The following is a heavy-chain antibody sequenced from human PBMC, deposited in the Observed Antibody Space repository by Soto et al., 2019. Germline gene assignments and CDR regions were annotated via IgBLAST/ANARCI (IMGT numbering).Heavy chain of an antibody. CDR1: GFTFSSYA. Sequence: EVQLLESGGGLVQPGGSLRLSWAASGFTFSSYAMSWVRQAPGKGLEWVSAISSSGGSIYYADSVKGRFTISRDNTKNALYLAVYNRGTKDTAVNYCSKVFDFDYWGQGTLVTVSS. CDR3: SKVFDFDY. CDR2: ISSSGGSI. V-gene: IGHV3-23*01. J-gene: IGHJ4*02.